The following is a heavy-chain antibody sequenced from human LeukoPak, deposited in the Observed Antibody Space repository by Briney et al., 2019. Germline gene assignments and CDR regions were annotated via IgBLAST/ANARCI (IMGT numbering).Heavy chain of an antibody. CDR2: MNPNSGNT. CDR3: ARGSIAAASGDY. V-gene: IGHV1-8*02. CDR1: GYTFTSYG. D-gene: IGHD6-13*01. Sequence: ASVKVSCKASGYTFTSYGISWVRQAPGQGLEWMGWMNPNSGNTGYAQKFQGRVTMTRNTSISTAYMELSSLRSEDTAVYYCARGSIAAASGDYWGQGTLVTVSS. J-gene: IGHJ4*02.